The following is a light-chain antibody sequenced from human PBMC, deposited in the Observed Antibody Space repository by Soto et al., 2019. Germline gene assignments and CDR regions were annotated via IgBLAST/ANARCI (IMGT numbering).Light chain of an antibody. Sequence: QSALAQPASVSGSPGQSITISCTGSSDDIGGYNYVSWYQLHPGKAPKLILYEVTTRPSGVSDRFSGSKSGNTASLTISGLQAEDEADYYCSSYTRSTAYVFGTGTNVTVL. CDR3: SSYTRSTAYV. CDR2: EVT. CDR1: SDDIGGYNY. V-gene: IGLV2-14*01. J-gene: IGLJ1*01.